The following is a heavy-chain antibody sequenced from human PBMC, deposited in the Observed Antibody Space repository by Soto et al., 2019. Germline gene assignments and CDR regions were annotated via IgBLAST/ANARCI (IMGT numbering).Heavy chain of an antibody. V-gene: IGHV4-30-4*01. Sequence: PSETLSLTCTVSGGSISSGDYYWSWIRQPPGKGLEWIGYIYYSGSTYYNPSLKSRVTISVDTSKNQFSLKLSSVTAADTAVYYCARASSDRVLRFLEWLSLRPVFDYWGQGTLVTVSS. D-gene: IGHD3-3*01. CDR2: IYYSGST. J-gene: IGHJ4*02. CDR1: GGSISSGDYY. CDR3: ARASSDRVLRFLEWLSLRPVFDY.